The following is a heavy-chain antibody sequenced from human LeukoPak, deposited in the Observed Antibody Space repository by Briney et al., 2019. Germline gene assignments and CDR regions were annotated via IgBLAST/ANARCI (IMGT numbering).Heavy chain of an antibody. J-gene: IGHJ6*03. CDR1: GGTFSSYA. V-gene: IGHV1-69*06. D-gene: IGHD4-17*01. CDR2: IIPIFGTA. Sequence: ASVKVSCKASGGTFSSYAISWVRQAPGQGLEWMGRIIPIFGTANYAQKFQGRVTITADRSTSTAYMELSSLRSEDTAVYYCARDHPPTVTLYYYYYMDVWGKGTTVTVSS. CDR3: ARDHPPTVTLYYYYYMDV.